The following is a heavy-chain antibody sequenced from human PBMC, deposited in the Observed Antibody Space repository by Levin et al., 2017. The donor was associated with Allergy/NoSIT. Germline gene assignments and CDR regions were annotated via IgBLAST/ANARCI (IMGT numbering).Heavy chain of an antibody. CDR1: GFTFSSYA. D-gene: IGHD3-22*01. CDR2: ISGSGGST. Sequence: GESLKISCAASGFTFSSYAMSWVRQAPGKGLEWVSAISGSGGSTYYADSVKGRFTISRDNSKNTLYLQMNSLRAEDTAVYYCAKSPLHRDSSGHYGGFRAFDIWGQGTMVTVSS. CDR3: AKSPLHRDSSGHYGGFRAFDI. J-gene: IGHJ3*02. V-gene: IGHV3-23*01.